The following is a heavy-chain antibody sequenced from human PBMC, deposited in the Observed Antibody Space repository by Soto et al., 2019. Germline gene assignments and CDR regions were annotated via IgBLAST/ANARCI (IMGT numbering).Heavy chain of an antibody. CDR2: INSAGST. CDR1: GFTFNTYA. J-gene: IGHJ4*01. Sequence: GGSLRLSCAAFGFTFNTYAMSWVRQAPGKGLEWVSTINSAGSTFYGDSVKGRFTISRDNSKNTLYLQMNSLRAEDTAVYYCTKRGVYYYDYWGHGALVTVSS. CDR3: TKRGVYYYDY. D-gene: IGHD3-3*01. V-gene: IGHV3-23*01.